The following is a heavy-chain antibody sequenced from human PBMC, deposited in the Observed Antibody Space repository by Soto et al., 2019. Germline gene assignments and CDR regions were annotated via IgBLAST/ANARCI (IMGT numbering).Heavy chain of an antibody. CDR2: PSAYNGNT. D-gene: IGHD2-15*01. Sequence: ASVQGSCQTSGYALGIYGIGWVKQTTGQGLEWMGWPSAYNGNTNYAQKLQGRVTMTTDTSTSTAYMELRSLRSDDTAVYYCARVVTMKSSYWFDPWGQGTLVTVSS. J-gene: IGHJ5*02. V-gene: IGHV1-18*04. CDR3: ARVVTMKSSYWFDP. CDR1: GYALGIYG.